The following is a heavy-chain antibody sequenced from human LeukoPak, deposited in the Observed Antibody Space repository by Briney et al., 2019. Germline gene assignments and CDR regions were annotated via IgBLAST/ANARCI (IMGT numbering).Heavy chain of an antibody. CDR3: ARGDTQSKYRQFDS. CDR2: IKQDGSEK. J-gene: IGHJ4*02. V-gene: IGHV3-7*04. CDR1: GFTFDTYW. Sequence: PGGSLRLSCAASGFTFDTYWMSWVRQAPGKGLEWVANIKQDGSEKDYVDSVKGRFTISRDNAKNSLYLQMNSLRAEDMGVYYCARGDTQSKYRQFDSWGQGSLVIVSS. D-gene: IGHD3-16*02.